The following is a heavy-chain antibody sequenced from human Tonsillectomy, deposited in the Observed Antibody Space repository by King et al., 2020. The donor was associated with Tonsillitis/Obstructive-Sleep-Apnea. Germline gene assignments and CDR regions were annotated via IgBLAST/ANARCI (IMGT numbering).Heavy chain of an antibody. D-gene: IGHD5-12*01. J-gene: IGHJ3*02. V-gene: IGHV3-9*01. CDR2: ISWNSGSL. CDR3: VKAITYDPDAFDM. Sequence: VQLVESGGGLVQPGRSLRLFCAASGFTFDDYAMHWVRQAPGKGLEWVSVISWNSGSLDYADSVKGRFTMSRDNAKNSLYLQMNSLRADDTALYYCVKAITYDPDAFDMWGQGTMVTVSS. CDR1: GFTFDDYA.